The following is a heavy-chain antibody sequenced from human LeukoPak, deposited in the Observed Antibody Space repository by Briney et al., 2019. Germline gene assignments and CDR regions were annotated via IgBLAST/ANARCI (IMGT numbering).Heavy chain of an antibody. J-gene: IGHJ4*02. Sequence: SETLSLTCTVSGGSFNNYYWNWIRQPAGKGLEWIGRIYSSESTDYNPSLKSRVTMSVDTSKNQFSLNLTSVTAADSAVYYCARARGRLLLIDYCGQGTLVTVSS. CDR2: IYSSEST. CDR3: ARARGRLLLIDY. D-gene: IGHD2-15*01. CDR1: GGSFNNYY. V-gene: IGHV4-4*07.